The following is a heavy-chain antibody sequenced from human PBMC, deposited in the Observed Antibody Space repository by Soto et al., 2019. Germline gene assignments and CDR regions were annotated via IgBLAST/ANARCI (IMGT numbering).Heavy chain of an antibody. CDR2: IYPGDSDT. D-gene: IGHD6-13*01. Sequence: PGESLKISCNGSGYSFTSYWIGWVRQMPGKGLEWMGIIYPGDSDTRYSPSFQGQVTISADKSISTAYLQWSSLKASDTAMYYCARRRDRVAAAAPYYYYGMDVWGQGTTVTGSS. CDR3: ARRRDRVAAAAPYYYYGMDV. CDR1: GYSFTSYW. J-gene: IGHJ6*02. V-gene: IGHV5-51*01.